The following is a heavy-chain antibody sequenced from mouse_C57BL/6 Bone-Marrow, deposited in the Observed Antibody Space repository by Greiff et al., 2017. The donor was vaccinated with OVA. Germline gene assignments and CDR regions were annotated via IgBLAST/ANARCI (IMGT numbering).Heavy chain of an antibody. CDR2: ISSGGDYI. J-gene: IGHJ1*03. CDR1: GFTFSSYA. V-gene: IGHV5-9-1*02. D-gene: IGHD1-1*01. Sequence: VKLVESGEGLVKPGGSLKLSCAASGFTFSSYAMSWVRQTPEKRLEWVAYISSGGDYIYYADTVKGRFTISRDNARNTLYLQMSSLKSEDTAMYYCTRVYYYGSSHYWYFDVWGTGTTVTVSS. CDR3: TRVYYYGSSHYWYFDV.